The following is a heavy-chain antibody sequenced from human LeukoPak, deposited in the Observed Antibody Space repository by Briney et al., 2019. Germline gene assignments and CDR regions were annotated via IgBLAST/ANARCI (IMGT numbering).Heavy chain of an antibody. CDR2: IYSGGRT. V-gene: IGHV3-53*01. D-gene: IGHD6-13*01. CDR1: GFTVSSNY. J-gene: IGHJ4*02. Sequence: TGGSLRLSCAASGFTVSSNYMSWVRQAPGKGLEWVSVIYSGGRTYYADSVKGRFTISRDNSKNTLYLQMNSLRAEDTAVYYCQLVGPPNFDYWGQGTLVTVSS. CDR3: QLVGPPNFDY.